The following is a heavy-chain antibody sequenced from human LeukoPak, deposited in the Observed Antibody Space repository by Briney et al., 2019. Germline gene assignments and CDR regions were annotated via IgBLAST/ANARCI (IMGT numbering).Heavy chain of an antibody. J-gene: IGHJ4*02. CDR1: GYTFTGYY. D-gene: IGHD3-10*01. CDR2: INPNSGGT. CDR3: ARGGSYGSGSSYDPFDY. V-gene: IGHV1-2*02. Sequence: ASVKVSCKASGYTFTGYYMHWVRQAPGQGLEWMGWINPNSGGTNYAQKFQGRVTMTRDTSISTAYMELGRLRSDDTAVYYCARGGSYGSGSSYDPFDYWGQGTLVTVSS.